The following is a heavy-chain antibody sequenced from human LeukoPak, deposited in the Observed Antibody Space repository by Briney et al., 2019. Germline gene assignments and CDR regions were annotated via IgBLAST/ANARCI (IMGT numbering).Heavy chain of an antibody. V-gene: IGHV4-59*12. CDR1: GGSISSYY. D-gene: IGHD6-13*01. Sequence: SETLSLTCTVSGGSISSYYWSWIRQPPGKGLEWIGYIYYSGSTNYNPSLKSRVTISVDTSKNQFSLKLSSVTAADTAVYYCARESSSWIRAVDYWGQGTLVTVSS. CDR3: ARESSSWIRAVDY. J-gene: IGHJ4*02. CDR2: IYYSGST.